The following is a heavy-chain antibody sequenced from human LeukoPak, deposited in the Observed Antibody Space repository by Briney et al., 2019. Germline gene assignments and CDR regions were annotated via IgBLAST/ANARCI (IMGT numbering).Heavy chain of an antibody. J-gene: IGHJ3*02. Sequence: SVKVSCKASGGTFSSYAISWVRQAPGQGLEWMGGIIPIFGTANYAQKFQGRVTITADKSTSTAYMELSSQRSEDTAVYYCARDPPIVGATRDYDAFDIWGQGTMVTVSS. D-gene: IGHD1-26*01. CDR3: ARDPPIVGATRDYDAFDI. CDR2: IIPIFGTA. V-gene: IGHV1-69*06. CDR1: GGTFSSYA.